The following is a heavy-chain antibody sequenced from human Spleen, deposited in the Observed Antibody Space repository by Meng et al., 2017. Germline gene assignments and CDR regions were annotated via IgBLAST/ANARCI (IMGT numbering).Heavy chain of an antibody. CDR2: ISSSSGYI. CDR1: GFNFFTYT. D-gene: IGHD3-16*01. Sequence: GESLKISCTASGFNFFTYTMAWVRQAPGKGLEWVSSISSSSGYIYYADSLEGRFTISRDNAKNSIYLQMSSLRAEDTAVYYCARTQGGETWGRYFSFWGQGTLVTVSS. CDR3: ARTQGGETWGRYFSF. J-gene: IGHJ4*02. V-gene: IGHV3-21*01.